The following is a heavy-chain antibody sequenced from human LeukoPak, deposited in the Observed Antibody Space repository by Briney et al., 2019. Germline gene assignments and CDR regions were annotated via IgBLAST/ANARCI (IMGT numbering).Heavy chain of an antibody. CDR2: IYYSGST. CDR1: GCTISSYY. Sequence: SASLSLSCTASGCTISSYYWSWVRQPPGQGLEWIGYIYYSGSTNYYPSLKSRVTISVDTSQNQFSLKLSSVTAADTAVYYCARAKTYYDILTGYIPDNWFDPWGQGTLVTVSS. D-gene: IGHD3-9*01. V-gene: IGHV4-59*01. J-gene: IGHJ5*02. CDR3: ARAKTYYDILTGYIPDNWFDP.